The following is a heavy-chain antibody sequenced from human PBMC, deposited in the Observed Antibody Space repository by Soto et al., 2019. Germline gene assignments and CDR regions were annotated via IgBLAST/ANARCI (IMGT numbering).Heavy chain of an antibody. CDR1: GGSIGNFY. D-gene: IGHD2-15*01. Sequence: SETLSLTCSVSGGSIGNFYWSWIRQSPEKGLEWLGYVTHTNNANHNPSLTGRLTISVDTTKNVSSLRLRSVTAADTAIYFCARHGYCGGGSCDWFDPWGQGTLVTVSS. J-gene: IGHJ5*02. CDR2: VTHTNNA. CDR3: ARHGYCGGGSCDWFDP. V-gene: IGHV4-59*08.